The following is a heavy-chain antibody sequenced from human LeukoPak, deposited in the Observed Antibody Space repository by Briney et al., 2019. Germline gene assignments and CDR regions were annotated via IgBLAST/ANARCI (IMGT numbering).Heavy chain of an antibody. Sequence: PGGSLRLSCAASGFTFSTYSMNWVRQAPGKGVEWISYISSSSTIYFTDSVKGRFTISRDNAKNSLYLQMNSLRDEDTAVYYCARASGWLAAFDYWGQGTLVTVSS. D-gene: IGHD3-22*01. J-gene: IGHJ4*02. V-gene: IGHV3-48*02. CDR3: ARASGWLAAFDY. CDR2: ISSSSTI. CDR1: GFTFSTYS.